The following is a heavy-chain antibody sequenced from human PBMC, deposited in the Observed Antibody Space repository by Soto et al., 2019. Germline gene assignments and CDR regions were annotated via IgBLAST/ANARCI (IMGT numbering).Heavy chain of an antibody. J-gene: IGHJ4*02. CDR2: VFYTGRT. CDR1: GGSISNSFYY. Sequence: SSETLSLTCTVSGGSISNSFYYWGWIRQPPGKGLEWIGNVFYTGRTHYNASLNSRVTISVDTAKNQFSLKLNSVTAADTAMYYCASPRYDVLGRYFIESWGQGTLVTVSS. D-gene: IGHD3-9*01. V-gene: IGHV4-39*01. CDR3: ASPRYDVLGRYFIES.